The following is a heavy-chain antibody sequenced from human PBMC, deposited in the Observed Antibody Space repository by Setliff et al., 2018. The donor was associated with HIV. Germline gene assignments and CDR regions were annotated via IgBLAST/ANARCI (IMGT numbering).Heavy chain of an antibody. J-gene: IGHJ4*02. D-gene: IGHD1-7*01. Sequence: GGSLRLSCTASEFTFSRYWMSWVRQAPGKGLEWVANIKQDGSEKYYGDSVKGRFTISRDNAKNSLYLQMNSLRAEDTAVYYCARDRGWEAGTTSDFDYWGQGTLVTVSS. V-gene: IGHV3-7*03. CDR2: IKQDGSEK. CDR3: ARDRGWEAGTTSDFDY. CDR1: EFTFSRYW.